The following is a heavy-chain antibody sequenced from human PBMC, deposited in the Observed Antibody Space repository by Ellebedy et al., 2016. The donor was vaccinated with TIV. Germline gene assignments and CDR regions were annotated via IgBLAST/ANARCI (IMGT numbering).Heavy chain of an antibody. Sequence: SVKVSCXASGGTFSSYAISWVRQAPGQGLEWMGGIIPIFGTANYAQKFQGRVTITRDTSASTAYMELSSLRSEDTAVYYCARRAYDSSGYETTYYFDYWGQGTLVTVSS. J-gene: IGHJ4*02. CDR1: GGTFSSYA. CDR2: IIPIFGTA. CDR3: ARRAYDSSGYETTYYFDY. D-gene: IGHD3-22*01. V-gene: IGHV1-69*05.